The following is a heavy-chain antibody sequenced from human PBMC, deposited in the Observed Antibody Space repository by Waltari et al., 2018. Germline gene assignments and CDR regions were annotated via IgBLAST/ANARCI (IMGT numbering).Heavy chain of an antibody. CDR1: GDSVSSNSAA. V-gene: IGHV6-1*01. D-gene: IGHD2-2*01. Sequence: QVQLQQSGPGLVKPSQTLSLTCAISGDSVSSNSAAWHWIRQSPSRGLEWLGRTYCWAKFYHDYAVSVKSRMTINPDTSKNQFALQLNSVTPEDTAVYYCARDFCSGTSCYYFDYWGQGILVTVSS. J-gene: IGHJ4*02. CDR2: TYCWAKFYH. CDR3: ARDFCSGTSCYYFDY.